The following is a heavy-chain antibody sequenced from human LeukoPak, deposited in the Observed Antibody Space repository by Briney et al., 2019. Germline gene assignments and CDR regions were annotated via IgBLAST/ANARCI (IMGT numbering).Heavy chain of an antibody. J-gene: IGHJ4*02. Sequence: SETLSLTCTVSGGSISSSSYYWGWIRQPPGKGLEWIASIYYTGSTYYNPSLKSRVTISVDTSKNQFSLRLSSITAADTAVYYCARENSSGWSTQQQYFDYWGQGTLVTVSS. V-gene: IGHV4-39*07. CDR1: GGSISSSSYY. CDR3: ARENSSGWSTQQQYFDY. CDR2: IYYTGST. D-gene: IGHD6-19*01.